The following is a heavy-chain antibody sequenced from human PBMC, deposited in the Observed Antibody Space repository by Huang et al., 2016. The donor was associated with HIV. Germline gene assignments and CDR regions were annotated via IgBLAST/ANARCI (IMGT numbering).Heavy chain of an antibody. CDR1: RFTFSKFA. CDR3: TKGHYYDTNGYVAFDI. CDR2: ISYDGSSK. V-gene: IGHV3-30*18. Sequence: QVQLVESGGGVVRPGRSLRLSCAASRFTFSKFAMHWVRQDPGKGLEWRAVISYDGSSKHYADSVTGRLTISRDNSNNTLYLQMNSLTVEDTAVYYCTKGHYYDTNGYVAFDIWGQGTMVTVSS. D-gene: IGHD3-22*01. J-gene: IGHJ3*02.